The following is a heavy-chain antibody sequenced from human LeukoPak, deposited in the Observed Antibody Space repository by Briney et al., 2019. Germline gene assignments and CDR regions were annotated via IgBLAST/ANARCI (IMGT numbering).Heavy chain of an antibody. CDR3: ARRAHIGAGSLQGFDP. J-gene: IGHJ5*02. CDR1: GYNFTSYW. CDR2: IDPSDSYT. Sequence: MTGESLKISCKGSGYNFTSYWISWVRQMPGKGLEWMGRIDPSDSYTNYSPSFQGHVTISADKSSSTAHLQWSSLKASDTAMYYCARRAHIGAGSLQGFDPWGQGTLVTVSS. D-gene: IGHD2-15*01. V-gene: IGHV5-10-1*01.